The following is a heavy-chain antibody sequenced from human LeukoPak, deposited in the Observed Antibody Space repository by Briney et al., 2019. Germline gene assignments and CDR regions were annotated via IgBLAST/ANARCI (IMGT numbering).Heavy chain of an antibody. CDR3: ARDRSVTTAERIGAFDI. Sequence: PGGSLRLSCVASGFTVRSNCMSWVRQAPGKGLEWVSVIYIDGRTYYADSVKGRFTISRDKSKNTLYLQMSSLRADDTAVYYCARDRSVTTAERIGAFDIWGQGTMVTVSS. D-gene: IGHD1-1*01. V-gene: IGHV3-66*01. J-gene: IGHJ3*02. CDR2: IYIDGRT. CDR1: GFTVRSNC.